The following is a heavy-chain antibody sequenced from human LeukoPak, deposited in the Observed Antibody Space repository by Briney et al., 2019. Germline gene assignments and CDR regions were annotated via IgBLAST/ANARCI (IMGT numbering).Heavy chain of an antibody. CDR1: GFTFSTYN. V-gene: IGHV3-21*01. Sequence: GGSLGLSCAASGFTFSTYNMNWVRQAPGKGLEWVSSISSSSNYIYYADSVKGRFTISRDNAKNTLYLQMNSLRAEDTAVYYCAKDGGRYYYDSIDYWGQGTLVTVSS. D-gene: IGHD3-22*01. CDR3: AKDGGRYYYDSIDY. J-gene: IGHJ4*02. CDR2: ISSSSNYI.